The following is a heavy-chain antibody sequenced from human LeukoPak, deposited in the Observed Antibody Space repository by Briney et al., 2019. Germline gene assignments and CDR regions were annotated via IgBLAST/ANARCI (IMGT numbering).Heavy chain of an antibody. J-gene: IGHJ5*02. V-gene: IGHV1-18*01. CDR2: ISAYNGNT. CDR3: SRGPRFDP. CDR1: GYIFINHG. Sequence: ASVKVSCKASGYIFINHGIAWVRQAPGQGLEYMGWISAYNGNTDYAQKFKGRVTMTTDTSTSTAYMELRGLRFDDTAVYYCSRGPRFDPWGQGTQVTVSS.